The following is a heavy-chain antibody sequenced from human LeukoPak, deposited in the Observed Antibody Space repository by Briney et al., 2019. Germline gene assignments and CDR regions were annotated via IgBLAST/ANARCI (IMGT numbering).Heavy chain of an antibody. CDR1: GYSFSGHY. V-gene: IGHV1-2*02. Sequence: ASVKVSCKASGYSFSGHYMHWVRQAPGQGPEWMGWISPNSGGTNYAQKLQGRVTMTTDTSTSTAYMELRSLRSDDTAVYYCARDGIYSYGHGHDYWGQGTLVTVSS. CDR2: ISPNSGGT. J-gene: IGHJ4*02. D-gene: IGHD5-18*01. CDR3: ARDGIYSYGHGHDY.